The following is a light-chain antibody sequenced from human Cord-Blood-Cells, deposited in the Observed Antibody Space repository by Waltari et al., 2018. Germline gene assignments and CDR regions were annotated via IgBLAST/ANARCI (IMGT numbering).Light chain of an antibody. V-gene: IGKV3-11*01. CDR1: QSVSSY. J-gene: IGKJ4*01. CDR2: DAT. Sequence: EIVLTQSPATLSLSPGERATLSCRASQSVSSYLAWYQQKPGQAPRPLIDDATKRATGIPARFSGSGSGTDFTLTISSLEPEDFAVYYCQQRSNWPLTFGGGTKVEIK. CDR3: QQRSNWPLT.